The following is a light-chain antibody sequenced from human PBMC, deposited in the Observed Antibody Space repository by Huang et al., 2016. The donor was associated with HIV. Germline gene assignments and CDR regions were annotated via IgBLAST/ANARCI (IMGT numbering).Light chain of an antibody. V-gene: IGKV1-33*01. CDR3: QQYDSLPRT. CDR1: RHIYNY. CDR2: DAA. J-gene: IGKJ3*01. Sequence: DIQMTQSPSSLSASIGDSVTITCRASRHIYNYLNWYQHRPGKAPKLLIYDAANLEVGVPSRFSGSGSGRNFTLIISSLQPEDFATYYCQQYDSLPRTFGPGTKV.